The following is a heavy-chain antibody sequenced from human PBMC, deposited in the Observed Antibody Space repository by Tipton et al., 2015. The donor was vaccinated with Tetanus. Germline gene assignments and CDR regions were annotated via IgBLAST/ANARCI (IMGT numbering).Heavy chain of an antibody. Sequence: TLSLTCTVSGGSISTRNYFWGWIRQAPGKGLEWIGNIYYSGSTDYNPSLKSRVAISVDTSKNQFSLKLSSVTAADTAVYYCARPEASGRARGFDIWGQGTKVTVSP. CDR2: IYYSGST. V-gene: IGHV4-39*01. CDR3: ARPEASGRARGFDI. CDR1: GGSISTRNYF. J-gene: IGHJ3*02. D-gene: IGHD3-10*01.